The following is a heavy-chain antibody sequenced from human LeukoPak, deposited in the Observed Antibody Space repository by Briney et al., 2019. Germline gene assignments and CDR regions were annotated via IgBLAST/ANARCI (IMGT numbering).Heavy chain of an antibody. Sequence: GGSLRLSCAASGFTFSDFYMNWIRQAPGKGLEWVAIVSYDGSNKYYADSVKGRFTISRDNSENTLYLQMDSLRPDDTAVYYCAKLPDRFAFDIWGQGTMVTVSS. CDR3: AKLPDRFAFDI. J-gene: IGHJ3*02. V-gene: IGHV3-30*18. D-gene: IGHD3-3*01. CDR2: VSYDGSNK. CDR1: GFTFSDFY.